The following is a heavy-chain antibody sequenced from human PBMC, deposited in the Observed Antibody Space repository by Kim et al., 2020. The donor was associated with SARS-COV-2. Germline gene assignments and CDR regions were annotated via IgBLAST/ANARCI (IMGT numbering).Heavy chain of an antibody. CDR1: GFTFSSYW. Sequence: GGSLRLSCAASGFTFSSYWMSWVRQAPGKGLEWVANIKQDGSEKYYVDSVKGRFTISRDNAKNSLYLQMNSLRAEDTAVYYCARDSCSSTSCYPLGYYYYGMDVWGQGTTVTVSS. V-gene: IGHV3-7*01. CDR2: IKQDGSEK. J-gene: IGHJ6*02. D-gene: IGHD2-2*01. CDR3: ARDSCSSTSCYPLGYYYYGMDV.